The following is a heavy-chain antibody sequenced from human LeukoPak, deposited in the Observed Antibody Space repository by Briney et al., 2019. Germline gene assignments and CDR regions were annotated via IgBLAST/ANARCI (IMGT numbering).Heavy chain of an antibody. CDR2: IRYDGSDK. V-gene: IGHV3-30*02. Sequence: GGSLRLSCAASGFTFRSYGMHWVRQAPGKGLEWVTFIRYDGSDKYYVDSVKDRFTISRDNSKNTLYLQMNSLRPEDTALYYCARDGGRGVLDYWGQGTLVIVSS. D-gene: IGHD1-26*01. J-gene: IGHJ4*02. CDR1: GFTFRSYG. CDR3: ARDGGRGVLDY.